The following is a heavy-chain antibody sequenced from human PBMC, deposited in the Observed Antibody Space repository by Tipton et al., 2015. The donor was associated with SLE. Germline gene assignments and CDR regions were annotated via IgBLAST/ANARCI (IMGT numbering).Heavy chain of an antibody. Sequence: SLRLSCAASGFTFSNAWMSWVRQAPGKGLEWVANIKQDGSEKYYVDSVKGRFTISRDNAKNSLYLQMNSLRAEDTAVYYCARALIVGAPTGYYYYGMDVWGQGTTVTVSS. CDR1: GFTFSNAW. V-gene: IGHV3-7*01. CDR3: ARALIVGAPTGYYYYGMDV. CDR2: IKQDGSEK. J-gene: IGHJ6*02. D-gene: IGHD1-26*01.